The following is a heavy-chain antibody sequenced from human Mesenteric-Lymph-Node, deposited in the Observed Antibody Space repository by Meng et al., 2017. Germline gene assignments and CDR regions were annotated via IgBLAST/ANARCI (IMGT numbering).Heavy chain of an antibody. CDR1: GGSISSYY. J-gene: IGHJ4*02. D-gene: IGHD6-19*01. V-gene: IGHV4-59*01. CDR3: ARGGSSGPYDY. Sequence: SETLSLPCSVSGGSISSYYWTWIRQPAGKGLEWIGYIYYSGSTNYNPSLKSRVTISVDTSKNQFSLTLSSVAAADTAVYYCARGGSSGPYDYWGQGTLVTVSS. CDR2: IYYSGST.